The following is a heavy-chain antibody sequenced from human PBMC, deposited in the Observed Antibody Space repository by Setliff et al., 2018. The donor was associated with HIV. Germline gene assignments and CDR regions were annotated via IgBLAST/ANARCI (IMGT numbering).Heavy chain of an antibody. CDR3: ARSDGLGINSRFDS. J-gene: IGHJ4*02. CDR1: GGTFSSYA. D-gene: IGHD3-10*01. CDR2: IIPVFDTA. V-gene: IGHV1-69*13. Sequence: ASVKVSCKASGGTFSSYAINWVRQAPGQGLEWMGGIIPVFDTANYAQKFQGRVTITADESTSTSSMELSSLGSEDTAVYYCARSDGLGINSRFDSWGQGTLVTVSS.